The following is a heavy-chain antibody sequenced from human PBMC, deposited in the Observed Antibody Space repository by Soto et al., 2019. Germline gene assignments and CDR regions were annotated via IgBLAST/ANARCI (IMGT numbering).Heavy chain of an antibody. CDR3: CVVKRRDQYSTSGYWFDP. J-gene: IGHJ5*02. Sequence: GGSLRLSCAASGFTFSHAWMSWVRKAPGKGLEWVGRIKSKTDGETKDYGAPVRGTFTISRDDSKDTLYLQMNSLRIEDTAVYYCCVVKRRDQYSTSGYWFDPWGPGTLATVSS. V-gene: IGHV3-15*01. CDR1: GFTFSHAW. CDR2: IKSKTDGETK. D-gene: IGHD2-15*01.